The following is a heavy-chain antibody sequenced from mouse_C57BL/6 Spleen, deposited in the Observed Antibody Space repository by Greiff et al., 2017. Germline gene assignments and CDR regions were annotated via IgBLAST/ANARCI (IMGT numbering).Heavy chain of an antibody. CDR1: GFTFSSYA. CDR2: ISDGGSYT. V-gene: IGHV5-4*03. Sequence: EVMLVESGGGLVKPGGSLKLSCAASGFTFSSYAMSWVRQTPEKRLEWVATISDGGSYTYYPDNVKGRFTISRDNAKNNLYLQMSHLKSEDTAMYYWARAGPTTVAMDYWGQGTSVTVSS. D-gene: IGHD1-1*01. J-gene: IGHJ4*01. CDR3: ARAGPTTVAMDY.